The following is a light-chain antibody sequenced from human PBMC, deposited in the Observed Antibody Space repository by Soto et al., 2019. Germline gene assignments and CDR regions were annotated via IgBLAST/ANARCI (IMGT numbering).Light chain of an antibody. V-gene: IGKV3-15*01. CDR1: QSVSSN. Sequence: EIVMTQSPATLSVSPGERVTLSCRASQSVSSNLAWYQQNPGQAPRLLIYGASTRATGVPARFSGSGSGTDFTLTISSLQSGDFAVYYCQQYNNWPPITFGQGTRLEIK. CDR2: GAS. J-gene: IGKJ5*01. CDR3: QQYNNWPPIT.